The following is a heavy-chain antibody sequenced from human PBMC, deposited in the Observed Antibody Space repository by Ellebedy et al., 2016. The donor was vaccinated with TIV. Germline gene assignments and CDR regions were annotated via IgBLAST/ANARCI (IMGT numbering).Heavy chain of an antibody. D-gene: IGHD6-25*01. CDR2: ISYDGSNK. Sequence: GESLKISXAASGFTFSSYAMHWVRQAPGKGLEWVAVISYDGSNKYYADSVKGRFTISRDNSKNTLYLQMNSLRAEDTAVYYCARRHFDLWGRGTLVTVSS. CDR3: ARRHFDL. J-gene: IGHJ2*01. V-gene: IGHV3-30-3*01. CDR1: GFTFSSYA.